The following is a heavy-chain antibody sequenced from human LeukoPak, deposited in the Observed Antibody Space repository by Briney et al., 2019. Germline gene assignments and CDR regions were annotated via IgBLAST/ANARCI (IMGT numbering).Heavy chain of an antibody. CDR2: IYHSGST. Sequence: SQTLSLTCTVSGYSISSGYYWGWIRQPPGKGLEWIGSIYHSGSTYYNPSLKSRVTISVDTSKNQFSLKLSSVIAAGTAVYYCARVGGSGWFDYWGQGTLVTVSS. CDR1: GYSISSGYY. V-gene: IGHV4-38-2*02. J-gene: IGHJ4*02. CDR3: ARVGGSGWFDY. D-gene: IGHD6-19*01.